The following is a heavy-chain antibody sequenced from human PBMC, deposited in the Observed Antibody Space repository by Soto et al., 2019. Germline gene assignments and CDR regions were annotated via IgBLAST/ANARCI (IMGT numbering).Heavy chain of an antibody. CDR2: IYYSGST. V-gene: IGHV4-30-4*01. CDR1: GGSISSGYYY. D-gene: IGHD5-12*01. J-gene: IGHJ3*02. CDR3: ARQRGYDNAFDI. Sequence: SETLSLTCTVSGGSISSGYYYWSWIRQPPGKGLEWIGYIYYSGSTYYNPSLKSRLTISVDTSKNQFSLKLSSVTTEDTAVYYCARQRGYDNAFDISGQVT.